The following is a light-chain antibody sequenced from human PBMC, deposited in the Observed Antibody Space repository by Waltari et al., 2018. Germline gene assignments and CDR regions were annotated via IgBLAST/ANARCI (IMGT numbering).Light chain of an antibody. V-gene: IGKV1-17*01. CDR3: LQYKSAPYS. Sequence: DIQMTQSPSSLSASVGDRVTITCRANQDISNYLKWYQQKPGKAPNHLISDASTLQSGGPSRFSGSGSGTLFALPISGLQPENFATYYCLQYKSAPYSFGQGTKVEIK. CDR2: DAS. J-gene: IGKJ2*03. CDR1: QDISNY.